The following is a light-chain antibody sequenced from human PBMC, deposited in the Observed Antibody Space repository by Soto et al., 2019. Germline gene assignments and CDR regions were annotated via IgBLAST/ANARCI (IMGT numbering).Light chain of an antibody. CDR1: SGHTTHA. V-gene: IGLV4-69*01. Sequence: QPVLTQSPSASASLGASVKLTCTLSSGHTTHAIAWHQQQPEKGPRYLMKLNSDGSHTKGDGIPDRFSGSSSGAERYLTISSLQSEDEADYYCQTWDAGIRVFGGGTKLTVL. CDR3: QTWDAGIRV. J-gene: IGLJ2*01. CDR2: LNSDGSH.